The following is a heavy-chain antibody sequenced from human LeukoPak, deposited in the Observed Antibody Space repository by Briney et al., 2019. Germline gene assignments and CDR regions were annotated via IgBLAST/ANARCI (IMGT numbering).Heavy chain of an antibody. D-gene: IGHD6-19*01. CDR3: AKPYSSGWDNWFGP. CDR2: ISRSGSTI. Sequence: PGGSLRLSCAASGFTFSNYEMHWVRQAAGKGLEWASYISRSGSTIYYADSVKGRFTISRNNAKNSLYLQMNSLRAEDTAVYYCAKPYSSGWDNWFGPWGQGTLVTVSS. CDR1: GFTFSNYE. J-gene: IGHJ5*02. V-gene: IGHV3-48*03.